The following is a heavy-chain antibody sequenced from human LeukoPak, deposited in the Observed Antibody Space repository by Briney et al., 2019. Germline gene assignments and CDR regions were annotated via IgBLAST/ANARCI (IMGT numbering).Heavy chain of an antibody. CDR2: MNQDGSEI. Sequence: PGGSLRLPCVGSGFTFSRYWLNWVRQAPGKGLEWVANMNQDGSEIYYLDSVKGRFTISRDNVKNSLFLQLNSLRDEDTAVYYCARDEDAFGGQGTLVTVSS. CDR1: GFTFSRYW. V-gene: IGHV3-7*01. CDR3: ARDEDAF. J-gene: IGHJ4*02.